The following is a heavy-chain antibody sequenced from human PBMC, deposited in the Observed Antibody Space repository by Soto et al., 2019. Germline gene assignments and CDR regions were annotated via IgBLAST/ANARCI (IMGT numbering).Heavy chain of an antibody. CDR1: GGTFSTYT. J-gene: IGHJ4*02. D-gene: IGHD6-19*01. V-gene: IGHV1-69*02. CDR3: EGGKWLID. CDR2: IIPMLGIT. Sequence: QVQLVQSGAEVRKPGSSVKVSCKASGGTFSTYTITWVRQAPGHGVEWMGRIIPMLGITNYAQRFQGRVTSTADKSTTSAYMEVSRLRSEDTVVYYCEGGKWLIDWGQGTLVTVSS.